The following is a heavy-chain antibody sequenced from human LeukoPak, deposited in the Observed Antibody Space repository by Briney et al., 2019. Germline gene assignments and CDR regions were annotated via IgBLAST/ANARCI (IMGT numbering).Heavy chain of an antibody. D-gene: IGHD2-2*01. CDR2: IYYSGST. CDR1: GGSLSSGGYY. J-gene: IGHJ4*02. CDR3: AREDCSSTSCFFDY. Sequence: SETLSLTCIVSGGSLSSGGYYWSWIRQHPGRGLDWIGYIYYSGSTYYNPSVKSGVTISVDTSKNQLSLKLSSVTAADTAVYYCAREDCSSTSCFFDYWGQGTLVTVSS. V-gene: IGHV4-31*03.